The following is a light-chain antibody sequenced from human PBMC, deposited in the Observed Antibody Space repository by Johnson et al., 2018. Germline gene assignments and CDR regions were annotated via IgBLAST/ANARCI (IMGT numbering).Light chain of an antibody. CDR3: GTGDSSLSAGNV. CDR2: ENN. Sequence: QSVLTQPPSVSAAPGQKVTISCSGSSSNIGNNYVSWYQQLPGTAPKLLIYENNKRPSGIPDRFSGSKSGTSATLGITGLQTGAEADYYCGTGDSSLSAGNVFGTGTKVIVL. CDR1: SSNIGNNY. V-gene: IGLV1-51*02. J-gene: IGLJ1*01.